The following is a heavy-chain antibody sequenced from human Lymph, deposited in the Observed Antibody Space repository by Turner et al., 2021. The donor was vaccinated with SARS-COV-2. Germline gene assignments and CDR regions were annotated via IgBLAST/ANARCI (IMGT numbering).Heavy chain of an antibody. J-gene: IGHJ4*02. CDR3: ARSRDLQSMVRGVDPFDY. CDR1: GYTLTGYY. D-gene: IGHD3-10*01. Sequence: QKQLVHSGAEVKKRGAAVKDSCKASGYTLTGYYMHWVRQAPGQGLEWMGWIHPNSGGTNYSQKFQGRVTMTRATSIRTAYMDLSRLRSDDTAMYYCARSRDLQSMVRGVDPFDYWGQGTLVTVSS. CDR2: IHPNSGGT. V-gene: IGHV1-2*02.